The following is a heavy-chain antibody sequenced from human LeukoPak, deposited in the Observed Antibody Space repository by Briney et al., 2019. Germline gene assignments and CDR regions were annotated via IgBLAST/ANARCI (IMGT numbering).Heavy chain of an antibody. Sequence: GGTLRLSCTASGFTFSSYGMSWVRQAPGKGLEWVSAISGSGGSTYYADSVKGRFTISRDNSKNTLYLQMNNLRAEDTALYYCARAPGAYAGEFDYWGQGTLVTVSS. CDR1: GFTFSSYG. J-gene: IGHJ4*02. CDR3: ARAPGAYAGEFDY. D-gene: IGHD3-10*01. CDR2: ISGSGGST. V-gene: IGHV3-23*01.